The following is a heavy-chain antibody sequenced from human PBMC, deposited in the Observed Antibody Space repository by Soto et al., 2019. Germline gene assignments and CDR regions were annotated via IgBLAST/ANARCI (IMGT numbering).Heavy chain of an antibody. CDR3: ARDQGVAAAGITWFDL. CDR1: GPCIPRSQ. D-gene: IGHD6-13*01. CDR2: IHSSGST. V-gene: IGHV4-4*07. Sequence: XETLTLTCTVAGPCIPRSQRSSIRQPTGKGLEWIGHIHSSGSTNYNPSLKSRVTMSVDTSKNQFSLRLMSLTAADTAVYYCARDQGVAAAGITWFDLWGQGTLVTVSS. J-gene: IGHJ5*02.